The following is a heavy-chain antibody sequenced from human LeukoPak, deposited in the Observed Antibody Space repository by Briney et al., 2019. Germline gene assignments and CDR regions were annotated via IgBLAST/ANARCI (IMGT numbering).Heavy chain of an antibody. D-gene: IGHD1-14*01. CDR2: ISVDNGNT. CDR3: ARKGEPKSSNLYYYYGMDV. V-gene: IGHV1-18*01. J-gene: IGHJ6*02. Sequence: ASVKVSCKASGYTFTSYGITWVRQAPGQGLEWMGWISVDNGNTNYAQKLQGRVTMTPDTSTSTAYMELRSLRSDDTAVYYCARKGEPKSSNLYYYYGMDVWGQGTTVTVSS. CDR1: GYTFTSYG.